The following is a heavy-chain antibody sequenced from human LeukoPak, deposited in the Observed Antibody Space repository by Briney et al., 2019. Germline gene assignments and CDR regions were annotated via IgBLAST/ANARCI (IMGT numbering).Heavy chain of an antibody. CDR2: INPNTGGT. CDR1: GYTFSDYY. D-gene: IGHD1-26*01. J-gene: IGHJ5*02. CDR3: ARGAIVGPTGWFDP. Sequence: ASVKVSCKASGYTFSDYYIHWVRQAPGQGLEWMAWINPNTGGTNFAQKFQGRVTMTRDTSISTAYMELSRLRYDDTAVCYCARGAIVGPTGWFDPWGQGTLVTVSS. V-gene: IGHV1-2*02.